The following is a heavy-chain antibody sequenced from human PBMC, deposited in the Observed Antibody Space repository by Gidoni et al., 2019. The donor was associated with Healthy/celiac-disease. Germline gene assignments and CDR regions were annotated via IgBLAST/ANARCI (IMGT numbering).Heavy chain of an antibody. D-gene: IGHD3-22*01. CDR2: ISYDGSNK. V-gene: IGHV3-30-3*01. Sequence: QVQLVESGGGVVQPGRSLRLSCAASGFTFSSYAMHWVRQAPGKGLEWVAVISYDGSNKYYADSVKGRFTISRDNSKNTLYLQMNSLRAEDTAVYYCARERAGRITMIVVVITGAFDIWGQGTMVTVSS. CDR3: ARERAGRITMIVVVITGAFDI. J-gene: IGHJ3*02. CDR1: GFTFSSYA.